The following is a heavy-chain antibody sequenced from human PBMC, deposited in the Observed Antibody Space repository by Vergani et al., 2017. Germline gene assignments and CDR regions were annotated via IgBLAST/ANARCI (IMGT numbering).Heavy chain of an antibody. Sequence: QLVASGGDLVQPGGSLRLSCAASGFTFSSYAMSWVRQAPGKGLEWVSAISGSGGSTYYADSVKGRFTISRDNSKNTLYLQMNSLRAEDTAVYYCAKDGYGSGSYYNMCWFDPWGQGTLVTVSS. V-gene: IGHV3-23*04. CDR3: AKDGYGSGSYYNMCWFDP. J-gene: IGHJ5*02. D-gene: IGHD3-10*01. CDR1: GFTFSSYA. CDR2: ISGSGGST.